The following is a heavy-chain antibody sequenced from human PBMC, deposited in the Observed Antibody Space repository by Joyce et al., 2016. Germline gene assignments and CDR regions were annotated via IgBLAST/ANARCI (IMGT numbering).Heavy chain of an antibody. Sequence: VQLLESGGGLVQPGGFRRLSCVVSGFTFSHFAMNWVRQDPGKGLDCVSIMSGIGVYIKYADSVRSRFTISRDNSKNTVYLQMNDLRAEDTVVYFCARDWQADNWGQGTLVTVSS. V-gene: IGHV3-23*01. CDR3: ARDWQADN. J-gene: IGHJ4*02. CDR1: GFTFSHFA. CDR2: MSGIGVYI.